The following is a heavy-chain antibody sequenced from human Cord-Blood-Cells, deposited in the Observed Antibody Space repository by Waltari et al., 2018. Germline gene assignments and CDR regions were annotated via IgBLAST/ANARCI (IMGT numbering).Heavy chain of an antibody. J-gene: IGHJ6*02. CDR1: GFTFSSYG. CDR2: ISYDGSNK. CDR3: AKGRYNWNYYGMDV. D-gene: IGHD1-20*01. Sequence: QVQLVESGGGVVQPGRSLRLSCAASGFTFSSYGMHWVRQAPGKGLEWVAVISYDGSNKYYADSVKGRFTISRDNSKNPLYLQMNSPRAEDTAVYYWAKGRYNWNYYGMDVWGQGTTVTVSS. V-gene: IGHV3-30*18.